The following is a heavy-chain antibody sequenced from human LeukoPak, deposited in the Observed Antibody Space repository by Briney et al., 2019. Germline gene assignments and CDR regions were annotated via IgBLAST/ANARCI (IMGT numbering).Heavy chain of an antibody. CDR2: ISGSGGST. D-gene: IGHD3-22*01. CDR3: AKFPLLGYYDSSGHAEYFQH. V-gene: IGHV3-23*01. J-gene: IGHJ1*01. CDR1: GFTFSSYA. Sequence: GGSLRLSCAASGFTFSSYAMSWVRQAPGKGLEWASAISGSGGSTYYADSVKGRFTISRDNSKNTLYLQMNSLRAEDTAVYYCAKFPLLGYYDSSGHAEYFQHWGQGTLVTVSS.